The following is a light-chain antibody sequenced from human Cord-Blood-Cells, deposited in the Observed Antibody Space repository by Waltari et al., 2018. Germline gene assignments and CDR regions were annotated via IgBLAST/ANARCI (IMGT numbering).Light chain of an antibody. Sequence: DIQMTQSPSTLSASVGDRVTIPCRASQSISSSLAWYQQKPGKAPKLLIYKASSLESGVPSRFSGSGSGTEFTLTISSLQPDDFATYYCQQYNSYSWTFGQGTKVEIK. CDR3: QQYNSYSWT. CDR2: KAS. J-gene: IGKJ1*01. V-gene: IGKV1-5*03. CDR1: QSISSS.